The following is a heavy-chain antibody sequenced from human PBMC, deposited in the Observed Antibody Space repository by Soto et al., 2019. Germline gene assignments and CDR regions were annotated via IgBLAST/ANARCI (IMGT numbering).Heavy chain of an antibody. J-gene: IGHJ2*01. CDR3: ASTPPSHGLQRVDPGWYFDL. V-gene: IGHV1-69*01. D-gene: IGHD6-25*01. Sequence: QVQLVQSGSEVKKPGSSVKFSCQASVCTFSSYAISWVRQAPGQGLEWRGGIIPIFGTANDAHKFQGRVTITAADSTSTAYMELSRQRYEDTAVYYCASTPPSHGLQRVDPGWYFDLWGRGTLVTVSS. CDR2: IIPIFGTA. CDR1: VCTFSSYA.